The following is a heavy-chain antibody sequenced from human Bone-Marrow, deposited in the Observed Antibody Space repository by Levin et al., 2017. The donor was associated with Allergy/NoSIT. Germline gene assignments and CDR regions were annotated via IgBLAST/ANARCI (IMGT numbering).Heavy chain of an antibody. CDR2: MNPKSGGT. CDR3: VRSRSYYFDS. V-gene: IGHV1-2*02. J-gene: IGHJ4*02. Sequence: PGGSLRLSCKPSGYIFTSYYLAWVRQAPGQGLEWVGWMNPKSGGTKYAQKFQGRVSLTRDTSISTAYMELSGLTSDDTAFYFCVRSRSYYFDSWGQGTLVSVSS. CDR1: GYIFTSYY. D-gene: IGHD2-21*01.